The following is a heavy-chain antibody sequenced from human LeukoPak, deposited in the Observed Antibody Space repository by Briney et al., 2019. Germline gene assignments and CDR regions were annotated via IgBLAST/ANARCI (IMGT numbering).Heavy chain of an antibody. Sequence: PGGSLRLSCAASGFTFSSYGMHWVRQAPGKGLEWVAVISYVGSNKYYADSVKGRFTISRDNSKNTLYLQMNSLRAEDTAVYYCAKLFIDYYDSSGYYTREFIDYWGQGTLVTVSS. J-gene: IGHJ4*02. CDR2: ISYVGSNK. D-gene: IGHD3-22*01. CDR1: GFTFSSYG. CDR3: AKLFIDYYDSSGYYTREFIDY. V-gene: IGHV3-30*18.